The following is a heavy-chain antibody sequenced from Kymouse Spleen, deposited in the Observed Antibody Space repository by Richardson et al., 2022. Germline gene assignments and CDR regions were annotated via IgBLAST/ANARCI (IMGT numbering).Heavy chain of an antibody. CDR3: AKGPAAAGTTGPTDYYGMDV. CDR2: ISGSGGST. J-gene: IGHJ6*02. Sequence: EVQLVESGGGLVQPGGSLRLSCAASGFTFSSYAMSWVRQAPGKGLEWVSAISGSGGSTYYADSVKGRFTISRDNSKNTLYLQMNSLRAEDTAVYYCAKGPAAAGTTGPTDYYGMDVWGQGTTVTVSS. D-gene: IGHD6-13*01. V-gene: IGHV3-23*04. CDR1: GFTFSSYA.